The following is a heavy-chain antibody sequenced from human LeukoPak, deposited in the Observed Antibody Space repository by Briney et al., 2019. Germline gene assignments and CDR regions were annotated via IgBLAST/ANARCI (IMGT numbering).Heavy chain of an antibody. CDR2: INSDGSST. V-gene: IGHV3-74*01. CDR3: ARDRYYGPGPGDY. Sequence: PGGSLRLSCAASGFTFSSYWIHWVRQAPGKGLVWVSRINSDGSSTSYADSVKGRFTISRDNAKNTLYLQMNSLRAEDTAVYYCARDRYYGPGPGDYWGQGTLVTVSS. CDR1: GFTFSSYW. D-gene: IGHD3-10*01. J-gene: IGHJ4*02.